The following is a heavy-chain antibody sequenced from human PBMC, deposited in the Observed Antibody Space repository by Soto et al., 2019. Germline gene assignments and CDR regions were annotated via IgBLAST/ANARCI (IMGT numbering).Heavy chain of an antibody. CDR2: ISSSSSYI. Sequence: EVQLVESGGGLVKPGGSLRLSCAASGFTFSSYSMNWVRQAPGKGLEWVSSISSSSSYIYYADSVKGRFTTSRDNAKNSLYLQMNSLRAEDTAVYYCARDRGDYYYYGMDVWGQGTTVTVSS. CDR3: ARDRGDYYYYGMDV. V-gene: IGHV3-21*01. J-gene: IGHJ6*02. CDR1: GFTFSSYS.